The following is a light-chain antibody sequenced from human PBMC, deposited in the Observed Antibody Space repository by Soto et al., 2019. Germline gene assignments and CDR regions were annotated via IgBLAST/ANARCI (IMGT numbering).Light chain of an antibody. J-gene: IGKJ4*01. CDR1: QSVSSN. V-gene: IGKV3-15*01. CDR3: QQYNVWPLT. Sequence: EIVMTQSPATLSVSPGERATLSCRASQSVSSNLAWYQQKPCQTPKLLIYVASTRATDIPARFSGSGSGTEFTLTISSLQSEDFAVYYCQQYNVWPLTFGGGTKVEFK. CDR2: VAS.